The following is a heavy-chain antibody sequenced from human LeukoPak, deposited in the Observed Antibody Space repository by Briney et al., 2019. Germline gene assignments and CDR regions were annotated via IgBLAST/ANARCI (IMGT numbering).Heavy chain of an antibody. D-gene: IGHD2/OR15-2a*01. J-gene: IGHJ4*02. CDR3: ARAMTSQNIAIFYYDY. V-gene: IGHV3-21*01. CDR1: GFTFSTYS. CDR2: IGGSTTFT. Sequence: PGGSLRLSCVASGFTFSTYSMNWVRQALGKGLEWVSSIGGSTTFTHYADSLNGRFTISRDNAKNSLYLQMDSLRAEDTAVYYCARAMTSQNIAIFYYDYWGQGTLVTVSS.